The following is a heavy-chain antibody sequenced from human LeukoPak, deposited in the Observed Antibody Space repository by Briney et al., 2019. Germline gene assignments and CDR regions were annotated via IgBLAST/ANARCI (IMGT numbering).Heavy chain of an antibody. CDR2: INPNSGGT. Sequence: ASVKVSCKAAGYTFTGYYMFWVRQAPGQGLEWMGRINPNSGGTNYAQKFQGRVTMTRDTSISTAYMELSSLRSDDTAVYYCATSSGYYVGYIRHWGQGTLVTVSS. CDR1: GYTFTGYY. V-gene: IGHV1-2*06. D-gene: IGHD3-22*01. J-gene: IGHJ1*01. CDR3: ATSSGYYVGYIRH.